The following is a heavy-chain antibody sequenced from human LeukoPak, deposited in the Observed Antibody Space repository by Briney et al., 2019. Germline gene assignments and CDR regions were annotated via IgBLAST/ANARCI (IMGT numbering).Heavy chain of an antibody. V-gene: IGHV3-23*01. Sequence: QPGGSLRLSCAASGFTFSEYAMSWVRQAPGRGLEWVSVISGAGIFTYYADSVKGRFTVSRDNSKKMLYLQMNSLTVGDTAVYFCGKSPTNDYNYYWYMEVWGKGTTVTVSS. CDR1: GFTFSEYA. CDR3: GKSPTNDYNYYWYMEV. D-gene: IGHD3-16*01. J-gene: IGHJ6*03. CDR2: ISGAGIFT.